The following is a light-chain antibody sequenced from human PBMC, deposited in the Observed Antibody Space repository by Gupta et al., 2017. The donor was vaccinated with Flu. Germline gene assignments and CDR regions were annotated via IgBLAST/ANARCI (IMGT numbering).Light chain of an antibody. J-gene: IGLJ2*01. CDR2: RNN. CDR3: AAWDDSLSGVV. CDR1: SSNIGSNY. V-gene: IGLV1-47*01. Sequence: SVLTPPPSASGTPGQRVPISCSGRSSNIGSNYVYWYQQLPGTAPKLLISRNNQRPSGVPDRFSGSKSGTSASLAISGLRSEDEADYYCAAWDDSLSGVVFGGGTKLTVL.